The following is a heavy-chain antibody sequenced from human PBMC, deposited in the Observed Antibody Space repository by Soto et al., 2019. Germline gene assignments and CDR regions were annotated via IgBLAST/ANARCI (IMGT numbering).Heavy chain of an antibody. D-gene: IGHD6-13*01. CDR2: IYYSGST. CDR1: GGSISSSSYY. V-gene: IGHV4-39*01. J-gene: IGHJ4*02. CDR3: ARHLLESSSWYTGLVYFDY. Sequence: SETLSLTCTVSGGSISSSSYYWGWIRQPPGKGLEWIGSIYYSGSTYYNPSLKSRVTISVDTSKNQFSLKLSSVTAADTAVYYCARHLLESSSWYTGLVYFDYWGQGILVT.